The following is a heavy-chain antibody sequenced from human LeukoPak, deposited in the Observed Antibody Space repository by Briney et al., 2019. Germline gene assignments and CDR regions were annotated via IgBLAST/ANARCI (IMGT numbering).Heavy chain of an antibody. CDR1: GFIYRDFF. Sequence: PGGTLRLFCAVSGFIYRDFFMDWARQAPGKGREWIGRRPNKENNYAAEYAASVKGRYTISRDDSKDSLYLQLSSLKTEDTAVYYCTRENYWNLDYWGQGTLVTVSS. CDR3: TRENYWNLDY. J-gene: IGHJ4*02. D-gene: IGHD1-1*01. V-gene: IGHV3-72*01. CDR2: RPNKENNYAA.